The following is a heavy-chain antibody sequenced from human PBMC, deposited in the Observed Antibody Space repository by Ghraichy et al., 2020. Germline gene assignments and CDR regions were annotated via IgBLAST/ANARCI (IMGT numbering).Heavy chain of an antibody. CDR2: IRYDGSNK. D-gene: IGHD2-8*01. CDR3: AKDRPIVLMVYATGIAGGMDV. Sequence: GGSLRLSCAASGFTFSSYGMHWVRQAPGKGLEWVAFIRYDGSNKYYADSVKGRFTISRDNSKNTLYLQMNSLRAEDTAVHYCAKDRPIVLMVYATGIAGGMDVWGQGTTVTVSS. CDR1: GFTFSSYG. J-gene: IGHJ6*02. V-gene: IGHV3-30*02.